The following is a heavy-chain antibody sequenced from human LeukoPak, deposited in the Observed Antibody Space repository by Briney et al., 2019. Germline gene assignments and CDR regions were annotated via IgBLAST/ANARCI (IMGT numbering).Heavy chain of an antibody. CDR2: ISFDGSDK. J-gene: IGHJ4*02. CDR3: AKDLREYSSVGGLIDY. Sequence: GRSLRLSCAASGFTFSNYGMHWVRQAPGKGLDWVAVISFDGSDKRYPDSVKGRFSISRDNSKNTLYLQMNSLRVEDTGVYYCAKDLREYSSVGGLIDYWGQGILVTVSS. D-gene: IGHD5-18*01. CDR1: GFTFSNYG. V-gene: IGHV3-30*18.